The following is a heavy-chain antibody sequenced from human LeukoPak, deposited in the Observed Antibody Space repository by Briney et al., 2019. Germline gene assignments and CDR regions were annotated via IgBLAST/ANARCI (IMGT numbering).Heavy chain of an antibody. CDR3: VRDAVRSDGMDV. D-gene: IGHD2-15*01. Sequence: GGSLRLSCAASGFTFSSYSMNWVRQAPGKGLEWVSSISSSSSYIYYADSVKGRFTISRDNAKNSLYLQMNSLRAEDTAVYYCVRDAVRSDGMDVWGQGTTVTVSS. CDR2: ISSSSSYI. CDR1: GFTFSSYS. J-gene: IGHJ6*02. V-gene: IGHV3-21*01.